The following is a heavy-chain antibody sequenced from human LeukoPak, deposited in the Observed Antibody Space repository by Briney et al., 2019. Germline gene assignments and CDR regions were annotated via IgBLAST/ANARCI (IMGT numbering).Heavy chain of an antibody. CDR3: ARAPLGWYLDF. V-gene: IGHV4-4*02. Sequence: PSGTLSLTCAVSGGSISSSNWWSWVRQPPGKGLEWIGEIYHSGSTNYNPSLKSRVTMSVDKSKNQFSLKLSSVTAADTAVYYCARAPLGWYLDFWGQGTLVTVSS. CDR2: IYHSGST. J-gene: IGHJ4*02. CDR1: GGSISSSNW. D-gene: IGHD2-15*01.